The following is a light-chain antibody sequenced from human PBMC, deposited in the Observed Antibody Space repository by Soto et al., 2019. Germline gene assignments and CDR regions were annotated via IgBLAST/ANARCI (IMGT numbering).Light chain of an antibody. CDR3: CSYAGSSTFYV. V-gene: IGLV2-23*01. CDR1: SSDVGSYNL. CDR2: EGS. J-gene: IGLJ1*01. Sequence: QSVLTQPASVSGSPGQSITISCTGTSSDVGSYNLVSWYQQHPGRAPKLMIYEGSKRPSGVSNRFSGSKSGNTASLTISGLQAEDDDDYYCCSYAGSSTFYVFGTGTKLTVL.